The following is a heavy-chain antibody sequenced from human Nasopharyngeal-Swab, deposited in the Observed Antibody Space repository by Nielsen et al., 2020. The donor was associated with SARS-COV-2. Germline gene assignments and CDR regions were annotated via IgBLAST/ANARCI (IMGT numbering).Heavy chain of an antibody. CDR3: ARGRYYGDYDY. CDR2: INHIGST. CDR1: GGSFTTYS. V-gene: IGHV4-34*01. D-gene: IGHD4-17*01. J-gene: IGHJ4*02. Sequence: GSLRLSCAVYGGSFTTYSWIWIRQPPGKGLEWIGEINHIGSTNYNTYNPSLNSRVTTSLATSKNQFSLTLTSVTAADTAIYFCARGRYYGDYDYWGQGALVTVSS.